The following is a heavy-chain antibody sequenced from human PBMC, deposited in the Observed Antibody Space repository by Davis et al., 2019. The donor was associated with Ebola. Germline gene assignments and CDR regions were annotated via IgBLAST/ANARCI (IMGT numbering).Heavy chain of an antibody. D-gene: IGHD6-6*01. CDR1: GFTFSNYS. J-gene: IGHJ3*01. V-gene: IGHV3-21*01. CDR2: ISSRSSYR. CDR3: AREFGGSSLLDGFDL. Sequence: GESLKISCAASGFTFSNYSMNWVRQAPGKGLEWASSISSRSSYRNYADSMKGRFTISRDNAKNSLYLLMNSLRAEDTAVYYCAREFGGSSLLDGFDLWGQGTMVTVSS.